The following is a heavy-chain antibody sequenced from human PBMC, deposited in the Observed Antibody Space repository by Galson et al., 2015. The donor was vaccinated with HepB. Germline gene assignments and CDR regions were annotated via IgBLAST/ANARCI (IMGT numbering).Heavy chain of an antibody. CDR2: ISSGDITI. J-gene: IGHJ6*02. V-gene: IGHV3-48*01. CDR3: ARDSGSGSYSHSGMDV. D-gene: IGHD3-10*01. Sequence: SLRLSCAASGFTFSTYSLNWVRQAPGKGLEWVSYISSGDITIHYADSVKGRFTISGDNAKNSLYLQMNSLRAEDTAVYYCARDSGSGSYSHSGMDVWGQGTPVTVSS. CDR1: GFTFSTYS.